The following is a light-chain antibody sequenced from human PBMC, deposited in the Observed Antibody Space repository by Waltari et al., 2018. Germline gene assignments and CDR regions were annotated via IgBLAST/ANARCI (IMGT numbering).Light chain of an antibody. J-gene: IGKJ5*01. CDR1: QSISTY. V-gene: IGKV1-39*01. CDR2: TAS. CDR3: QQTYSTPFT. Sequence: DIQMTQSPSSLSASVGDRVPITCRASQSISTYLNWYQHKPGKAPNLLIFTASTLQSGVPSKFSGSGSGTDFTLTISSLQPEDFATYYCQQTYSTPFTFGQGTRLDIK.